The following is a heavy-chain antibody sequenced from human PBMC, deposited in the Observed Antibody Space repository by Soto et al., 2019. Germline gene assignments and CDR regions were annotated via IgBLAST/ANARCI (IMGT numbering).Heavy chain of an antibody. J-gene: IGHJ4*02. CDR3: ALRTGNWNPLAD. CDR2: IVPMIGKV. D-gene: IGHD1-1*01. Sequence: QVQLVQSGAGVEKPGSSVKVSCKVSGGTTSSYTIGWVRQAPGQGLEWLGNIVPMIGKVDYAQKFQEGVTITADKSTRTVYIELSSLRSEDTAIYFCALRTGNWNPLADWGQGTLVTVSS. V-gene: IGHV1-69*02. CDR1: GGTTSSYT.